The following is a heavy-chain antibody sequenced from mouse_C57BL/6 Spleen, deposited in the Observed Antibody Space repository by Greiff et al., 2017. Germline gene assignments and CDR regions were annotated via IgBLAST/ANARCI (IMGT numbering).Heavy chain of an antibody. CDR3: ARHGSSYEDY. Sequence: DVKLVESGGDLVKPGGSLKLSCAASGFTFSSYGMSWVRQTPDKRLEWVATISSGGSYTYYPDSVKGRFTISRDNAKNTLYLQMSSLKSEDTAMYYCARHGSSYEDYWGQGTTLTVSS. D-gene: IGHD1-1*01. CDR1: GFTFSSYG. CDR2: ISSGGSYT. V-gene: IGHV5-6*02. J-gene: IGHJ2*01.